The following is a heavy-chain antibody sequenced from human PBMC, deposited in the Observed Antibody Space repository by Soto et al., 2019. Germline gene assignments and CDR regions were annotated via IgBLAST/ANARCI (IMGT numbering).Heavy chain of an antibody. CDR1: GYSFTCYW. CDR3: ARLGGNTAMVFDY. CDR2: IYPGDYDT. D-gene: IGHD5-18*01. J-gene: IGHJ4*02. Sequence: GESLKTSCKGSGYSFTCYWIGLVRQMPGQGVEWMGIIYPGDYDTRYSPSFQGQVTISADKSISTAYLQWSSLKASDTAMYYCARLGGNTAMVFDYWGQGTLVTVSS. V-gene: IGHV5-51*01.